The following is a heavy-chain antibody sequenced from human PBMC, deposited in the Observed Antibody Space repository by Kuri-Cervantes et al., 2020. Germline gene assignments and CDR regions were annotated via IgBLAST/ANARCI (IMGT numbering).Heavy chain of an antibody. CDR1: GGTFSSYA. V-gene: IGHV1-69*06. J-gene: IGHJ4*02. CDR2: IIPIFGTA. Sequence: SVKVSCKASGGTFSSYAISWVRQAPGQGLEWMGGIIPIFGTANYAQKFQGRVTITADKSTSTAYMELSSLRSDDTAVYYCARGRSDYYGSGSYYSDYWGQGTLVTVSS. CDR3: ARGRSDYYGSGSYYSDY. D-gene: IGHD3-10*01.